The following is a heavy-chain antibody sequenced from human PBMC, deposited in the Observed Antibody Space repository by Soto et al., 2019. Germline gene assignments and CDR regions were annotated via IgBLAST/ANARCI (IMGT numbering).Heavy chain of an antibody. CDR2: IKSKSDGGTT. J-gene: IGHJ2*01. V-gene: IGHV3-15*01. CDR3: TTLTTVTTSRYFDL. D-gene: IGHD4-17*01. CDR1: GFTFSNAW. Sequence: ESGGGLVEPGGSLRLSCAASGFTFSNAWMSWVRQAPGKGLEWVGRIKSKSDGGTTDYAAPVKGRFTFSRDDSKNTLFLQMNSLKTEDTAVYYCTTLTTVTTSRYFDLWGRGTLVTVSS.